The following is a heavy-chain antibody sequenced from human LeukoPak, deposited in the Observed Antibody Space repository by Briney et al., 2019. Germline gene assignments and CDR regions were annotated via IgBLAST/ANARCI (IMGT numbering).Heavy chain of an antibody. CDR2: IYYSGST. CDR1: GGSISSYY. CDR3: AVSSWSLETFDY. V-gene: IGHV4-59*01. Sequence: PSETLSLTCTVSGGSISSYYWSWIRQPPGKGLEWIGYIYYSGSTNYNPSLKSRVTISVDTSKNQFSLKLSSVTAEDTAVYYCAVSSWSLETFDYWGQGTLVTVSS. J-gene: IGHJ4*02. D-gene: IGHD6-13*01.